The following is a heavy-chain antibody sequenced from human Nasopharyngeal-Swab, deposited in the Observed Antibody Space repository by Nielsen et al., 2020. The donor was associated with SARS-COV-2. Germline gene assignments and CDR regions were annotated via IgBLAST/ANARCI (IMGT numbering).Heavy chain of an antibody. D-gene: IGHD3-3*01. V-gene: IGHV1-18*01. CDR3: ARDPYYDFWSGYYRYYYYYMDV. CDR1: GYTFTSYG. CDR2: IRAYNGNT. J-gene: IGHJ6*03. Sequence: ASVKVSCKASGYTFTSYGISWVRQAPGQGLEWMGWIRAYNGNTNFAQKLQGRVTMTTDTSTSTAYMELRSLRSDDTAVYYCARDPYYDFWSGYYRYYYYYMDVWGKGTTVTVSS.